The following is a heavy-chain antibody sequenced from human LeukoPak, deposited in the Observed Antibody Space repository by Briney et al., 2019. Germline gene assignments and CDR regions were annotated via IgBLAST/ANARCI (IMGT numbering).Heavy chain of an antibody. J-gene: IGHJ5*02. V-gene: IGHV4-39*07. CDR3: ASMGQQLVQTWFDP. Sequence: SETLSLTCAVSGGSISSTIHSWGWIRQPPGKGLEWFGSISYSGTTYYNPSLKSRVTISVDKSKNQFSLKLSSVTAADTAVYYCASMGQQLVQTWFDPWGQGTLVTVPS. CDR1: GGSISSTIHS. CDR2: ISYSGTT. D-gene: IGHD6-13*01.